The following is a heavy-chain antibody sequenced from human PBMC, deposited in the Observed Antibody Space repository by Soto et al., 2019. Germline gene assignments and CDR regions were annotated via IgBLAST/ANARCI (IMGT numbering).Heavy chain of an antibody. V-gene: IGHV4-4*02. CDR3: ARLTVNYDFWSGYLDY. Sequence: SETLSLTCAVSGGSISSSNWWSWVRQPPGKGLEWIGEIYHSGSTNYNPSLKSRVTISVDKSKNQFSLKLSSVTAADTAVYYCARLTVNYDFWSGYLDYWGQGTLVTVSS. CDR1: GGSISSSNW. CDR2: IYHSGST. D-gene: IGHD3-3*01. J-gene: IGHJ4*02.